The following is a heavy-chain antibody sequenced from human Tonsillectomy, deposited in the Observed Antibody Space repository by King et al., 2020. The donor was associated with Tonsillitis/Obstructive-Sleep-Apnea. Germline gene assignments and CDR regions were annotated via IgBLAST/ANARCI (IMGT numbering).Heavy chain of an antibody. D-gene: IGHD2-2*01. CDR3: AKLNGIVVVPAAIDY. J-gene: IGHJ4*02. CDR2: ISGSGDST. CDR1: GFTFSSYA. V-gene: IGHV3-23*04. Sequence: VQLVESGGGLVQPGKSLRLSCAASGFTFSSYAMSWVRQAPGKGLEWVSTISGSGDSTYYADSGKGRFTISRDNSKNTLFLQMNSLRADDTALYYCAKLNGIVVVPAAIDYWGQGTLVTVSS.